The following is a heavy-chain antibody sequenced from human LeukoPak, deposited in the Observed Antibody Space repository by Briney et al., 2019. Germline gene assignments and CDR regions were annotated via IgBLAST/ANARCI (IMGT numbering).Heavy chain of an antibody. CDR1: GITLSNYG. D-gene: IGHD3-22*01. CDR3: AKRGVVIRVILVGLHKEAYYFDS. Sequence: GGSLRLSCAVSGITLSNYGMSWVRQAPGKGLEWVAGISDSGGRTNYADSVRGRFTISRDNPKNTLYLQMNSLRAEDTAVYFCAKRGVVIRVILVGLHKEAYYFDSWGQGALVTVSS. V-gene: IGHV3-23*01. CDR2: ISDSGGRT. J-gene: IGHJ4*02.